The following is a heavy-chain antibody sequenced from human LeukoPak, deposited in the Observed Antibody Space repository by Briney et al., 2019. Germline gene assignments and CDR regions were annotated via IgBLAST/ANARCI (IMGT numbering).Heavy chain of an antibody. CDR3: ARDRDGGFAFDI. Sequence: PGRSLRLSCAASGFTFDDYAMHWVRRAPGKGLEYVSAIMPNGETRGYANSMKGRFTISRDNSKNTLYLQMGSLRAEDMAIYYCARDRDGGFAFDIWGQGTLVTVSS. CDR1: GFTFDDYA. V-gene: IGHV3-64*01. J-gene: IGHJ3*02. CDR2: IMPNGETR. D-gene: IGHD2-15*01.